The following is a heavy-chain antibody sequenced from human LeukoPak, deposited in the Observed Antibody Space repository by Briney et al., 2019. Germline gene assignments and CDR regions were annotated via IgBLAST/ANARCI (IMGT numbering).Heavy chain of an antibody. D-gene: IGHD6-13*01. J-gene: IGHJ5*02. CDR2: IYYSGST. Sequence: SETLSLTCTVSGGSISSSSYFWGWIRQPPGKGLEWIGSIYYSGSTYYNPSLKSRVTISVDTSKNQFSLKLSSVTAADTAVYYCARGAAQKVKVGTRPPPWFDPWGQGTLVTVSS. CDR3: ARGAAQKVKVGTRPPPWFDP. V-gene: IGHV4-39*07. CDR1: GGSISSSSYF.